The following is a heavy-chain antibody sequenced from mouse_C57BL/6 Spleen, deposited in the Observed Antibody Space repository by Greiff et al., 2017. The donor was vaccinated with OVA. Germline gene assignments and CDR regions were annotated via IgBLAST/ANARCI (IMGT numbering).Heavy chain of an antibody. V-gene: IGHV1-22*01. CDR2: INPNNGGT. J-gene: IGHJ3*01. Sequence: VQLQQSGPELVKPGASVKMSCKASGYTFTDYYMHWVKQSHGKSLEWIGYINPNNGGTSYNQKFKGKATLTVNKSSSTAYMELRSLTSEDSAVYSGPNGGLSYYYGSSPFAYWGQGTLVTVSA. D-gene: IGHD1-1*01. CDR3: PNGGLSYYYGSSPFAY. CDR1: GYTFTDYY.